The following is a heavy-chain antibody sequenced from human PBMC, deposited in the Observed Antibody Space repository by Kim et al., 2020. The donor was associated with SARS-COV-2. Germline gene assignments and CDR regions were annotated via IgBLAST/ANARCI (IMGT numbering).Heavy chain of an antibody. CDR3: ARGSSLTIFGVGGWFDP. V-gene: IGHV4-59*01. CDR2: IYYSGST. Sequence: SETLSLTCTVSGGSISSYYWSWIRQPPGKGLEWIGYIYYSGSTNYNPSLKSRVTISVDTSKNQFSLKLSSVTAADTAVYYCARGSSLTIFGVGGWFDPWG. D-gene: IGHD3-3*01. J-gene: IGHJ5*02. CDR1: GGSISSYY.